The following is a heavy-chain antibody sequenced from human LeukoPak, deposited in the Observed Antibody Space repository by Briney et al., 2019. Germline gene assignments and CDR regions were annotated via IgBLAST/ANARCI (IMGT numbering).Heavy chain of an antibody. J-gene: IGHJ4*02. CDR1: GFTDSSNY. CDR3: SKKGQADNDGKPD. CDR2: IYSGGST. D-gene: IGHD1-1*01. V-gene: IGHV3-66*01. Sequence: PGGSLRLSCAASGFTDSSNYMSWVRQAPGKGLEWVSVIYSGGSTYYADSVKGRFTISRDNSKNTLYLQMNSLRAEDTAVYYCSKKGQADNDGKPDWGQGTLVTVSS.